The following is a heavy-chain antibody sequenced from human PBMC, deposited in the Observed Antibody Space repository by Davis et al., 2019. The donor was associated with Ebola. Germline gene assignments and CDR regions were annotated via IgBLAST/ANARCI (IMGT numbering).Heavy chain of an antibody. CDR1: GYTFTSYD. Sequence: AASVKVSCKASGYTFTSYDINWVRQATGQGLEWMRWMNPNSGNTGYAQKFQGRVAMTRNTSISTAYMELSSLRSEDTAVYYCARDGNYYDSSGYPFKYWGQGTLVTVSS. D-gene: IGHD3-22*01. CDR2: MNPNSGNT. J-gene: IGHJ4*02. V-gene: IGHV1-8*01. CDR3: ARDGNYYDSSGYPFKY.